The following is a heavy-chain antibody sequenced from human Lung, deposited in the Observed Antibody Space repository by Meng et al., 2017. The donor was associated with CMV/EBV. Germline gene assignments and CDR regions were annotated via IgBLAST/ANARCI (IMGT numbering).Heavy chain of an antibody. J-gene: IGHJ6*02. CDR1: GFTFDDYA. Sequence: SCAASGFTFDDYAMHWVRQAPGKGLEWVSLISWDGGSTYYADSVKGRFTISRDNSKNSLYLQMNSLRAEDTALYYCAKEYIAAAGTDYYYGMDVXGQAXTVTVSS. V-gene: IGHV3-43D*03. D-gene: IGHD6-13*01. CDR3: AKEYIAAAGTDYYYGMDV. CDR2: ISWDGGST.